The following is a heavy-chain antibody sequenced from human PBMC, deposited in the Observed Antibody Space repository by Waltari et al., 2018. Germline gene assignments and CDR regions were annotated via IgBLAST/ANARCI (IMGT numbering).Heavy chain of an antibody. CDR2: VIPKFGGA. J-gene: IGHJ1*01. V-gene: IGHV1-69*05. Sequence: QVQLVQSGAEVKKPGSSVKVSCKASAGTFSSYAISWVRQAPGQGLEWRGAVIPKFGGANDSKRDQGGRRITTEEATSAAEMEMTRDGSGGTAVDLWAGASGGYSSGPWEKWGLGTVV. D-gene: IGHD6-19*01. CDR1: AGTFSSYA. CDR3: AGASGGYSSGPWEK.